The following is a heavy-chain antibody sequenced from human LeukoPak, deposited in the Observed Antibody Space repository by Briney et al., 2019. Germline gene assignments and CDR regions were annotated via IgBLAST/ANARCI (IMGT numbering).Heavy chain of an antibody. J-gene: IGHJ4*02. CDR2: IYYTGST. CDR1: GGSINSYY. V-gene: IGHV4-59*01. Sequence: PSETLSLTCTVSGGSINSYYWSWIRQPPGKGLEWIGYIYYTGSTNYNPSLKSRVTISGDTSKNQFSLKLSSVTAADTAVYYCARNLPPPGRYFDYWGQGTLVTVSS. CDR3: ARNLPPPGRYFDY.